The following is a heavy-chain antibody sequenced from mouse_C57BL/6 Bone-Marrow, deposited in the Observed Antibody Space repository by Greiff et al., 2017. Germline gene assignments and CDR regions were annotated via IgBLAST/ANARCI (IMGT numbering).Heavy chain of an antibody. Sequence: QVQLQQPGAELVKPGASVKMSCKASGYTFTSYWITWVKQRPGQGLEWIGDIYPGSGSTNYNEKFKSKATLTVDKSSSTAYMQLSSLTSEDSAVYYCARWDLYAMDYWGQGTSVTVSS. CDR1: GYTFTSYW. CDR2: IYPGSGST. D-gene: IGHD4-1*01. CDR3: ARWDLYAMDY. J-gene: IGHJ4*01. V-gene: IGHV1-55*01.